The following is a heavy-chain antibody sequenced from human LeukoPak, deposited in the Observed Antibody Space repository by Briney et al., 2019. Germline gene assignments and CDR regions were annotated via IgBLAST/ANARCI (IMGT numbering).Heavy chain of an antibody. CDR3: ARVRYSGSGSYYPRFDP. CDR1: GGSITSYY. Sequence: SETLSLTCTVSGGSITSYYWSWIRQPPGKGLECIGYIYYSGTTYYNPSLKSRVTISVDTSKNQFSLKLSSVTAADTAVYYCARVRYSGSGSYYPRFDPWGQGTLVTVSS. D-gene: IGHD3-10*01. J-gene: IGHJ5*02. CDR2: IYYSGTT. V-gene: IGHV4-59*01.